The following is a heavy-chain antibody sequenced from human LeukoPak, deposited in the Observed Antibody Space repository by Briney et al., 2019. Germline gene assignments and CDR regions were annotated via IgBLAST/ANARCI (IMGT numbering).Heavy chain of an antibody. D-gene: IGHD6-6*01. CDR2: IYYSGST. CDR1: GGSISGYY. J-gene: IGHJ4*02. Sequence: PSETLSLTCTVSGGSISGYYWSWLRQPPGKGLEWIGYIYYSGSTDYNPSLKSRVTISGDTSKKQFSLKLSSVTAADTAVYYCAVGYSRSYYFDYWGLGTLVTVSS. CDR3: AVGYSRSYYFDY. V-gene: IGHV4-59*01.